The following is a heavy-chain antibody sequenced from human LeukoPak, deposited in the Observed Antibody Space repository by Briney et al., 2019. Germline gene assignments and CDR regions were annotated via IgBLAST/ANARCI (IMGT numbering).Heavy chain of an antibody. CDR2: ISSSSSYI. D-gene: IGHD6-19*01. Sequence: GGSLRLSCAASGFAFSSYSMNWVRQAPGKGLEWVSSISSSSSYIYYADSVKGRFTISRDNAKNSLYLQMNSLRAEDTAVYYRARDSSIAVAGTGFDYWGQGTLVTVSS. CDR3: ARDSSIAVAGTGFDY. J-gene: IGHJ4*02. CDR1: GFAFSSYS. V-gene: IGHV3-21*01.